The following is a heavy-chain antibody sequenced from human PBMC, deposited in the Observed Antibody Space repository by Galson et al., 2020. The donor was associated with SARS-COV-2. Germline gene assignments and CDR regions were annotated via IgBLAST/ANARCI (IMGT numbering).Heavy chain of an antibody. CDR3: ARDGPGGDPVGY. D-gene: IGHD3-16*01. CDR2: ISYSGST. J-gene: IGHJ4*02. CDR1: GNSITSGGFY. V-gene: IGHV4-31*03. Sequence: SQTPSLTCTVSGNSITSGGFYWSWIRQHQGKGLEWIGYISYSGSTYYNPPLKSRVTISLDRPKSQFSLELTSVTAADPAVYFWARDGPGGDPVGYWGEGTLVTVSS.